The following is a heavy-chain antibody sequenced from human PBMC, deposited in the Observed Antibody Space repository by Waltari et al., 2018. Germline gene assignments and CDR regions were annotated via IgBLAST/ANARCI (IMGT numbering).Heavy chain of an antibody. J-gene: IGHJ6*03. Sequence: EVQLVESGGGLVQPGGSLRLSWATSGLPFSSYSLNWVRQAPGKGLEWFSYISSSSSTIYYADSVKGRFTISRDNAKNSLYLQMNSLRAEDTAVYYCARGVDYMDVWGKGTTVTVSS. CDR1: GLPFSSYS. CDR2: ISSSSSTI. D-gene: IGHD2-2*01. CDR3: ARGVDYMDV. V-gene: IGHV3-48*04.